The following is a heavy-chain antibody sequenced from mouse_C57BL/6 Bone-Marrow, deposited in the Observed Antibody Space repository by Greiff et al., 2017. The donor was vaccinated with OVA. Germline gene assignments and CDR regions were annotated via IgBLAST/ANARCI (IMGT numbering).Heavy chain of an antibody. J-gene: IGHJ2*01. CDR3: ARLEY. CDR1: GYTFTSYC. CDR2: IYPGSGNT. V-gene: IGHV1-81*01. Sequence: QVQLQQSGAELVRPGASVKLSCKASGYTFTSYCISWVKQRPGQGLEWIGEIYPGSGNTYYNEKFKGKATLTADKSSSTASMELRSLTSEDSAVYFCARLEYWGQGTTLTVSS.